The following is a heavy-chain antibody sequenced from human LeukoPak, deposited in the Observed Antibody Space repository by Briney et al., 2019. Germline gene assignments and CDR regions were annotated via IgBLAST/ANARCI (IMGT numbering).Heavy chain of an antibody. J-gene: IGHJ4*02. V-gene: IGHV3-23*01. CDR2: ITGSGGRT. CDR1: GITFSSYA. D-gene: IGHD3-22*01. Sequence: PGGSLRLSCAASGITFSSYAMSWVRQAPGKGLEWVSGITGSGGRTYYADSVKGRFTISRDNSKNTLFLQMNSLRAEDTAVYYCAKRDYYESSGYSPLFGYWGQGTLVTVSS. CDR3: AKRDYYESSGYSPLFGY.